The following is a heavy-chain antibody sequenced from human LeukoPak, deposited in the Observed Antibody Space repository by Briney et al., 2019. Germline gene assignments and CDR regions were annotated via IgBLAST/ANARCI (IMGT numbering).Heavy chain of an antibody. CDR3: AKDRYGHFDY. V-gene: IGHV3-9*01. J-gene: IGHJ4*02. Sequence: GGSLRLSCAASGFTFSSYAMHWVRQTPGKGLEWVSGISWNSGNIGYADSVKGRFTISRDNAKNSLYLQMTSLRTEDTALYYCAKDRYGHFDYWGQGTLVTVSS. CDR1: GFTFSSYA. CDR2: ISWNSGNI. D-gene: IGHD3-9*01.